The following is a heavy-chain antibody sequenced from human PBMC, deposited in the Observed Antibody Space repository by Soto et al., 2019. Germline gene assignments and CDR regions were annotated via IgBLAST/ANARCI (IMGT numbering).Heavy chain of an antibody. CDR1: GGSFSGYY. CDR2: INHSGST. CDR3: ARGPLAAAGIDRRRYYYMDV. D-gene: IGHD6-13*01. Sequence: PSETLSLTCAVYGGSFSGYYWSWIRQPPGKGLEWIGEINHSGSTNYNPSLKSRVTISVDTSKNQFSLKLSSVTAADTAVYYCARGPLAAAGIDRRRYYYMDVWGKGTTVTVSS. J-gene: IGHJ6*03. V-gene: IGHV4-34*01.